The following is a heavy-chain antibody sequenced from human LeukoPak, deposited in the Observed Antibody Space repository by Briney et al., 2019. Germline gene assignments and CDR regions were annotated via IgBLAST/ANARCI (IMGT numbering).Heavy chain of an antibody. CDR1: GFTFSTYW. Sequence: PGGSLRLSCVASGFTFSTYWMNWVRQAPGKGLEWVANVKQDGSEKYYVDSVKGRFTISRDNAKNSLYLQVNSLRAEDTAVYYCARGGAEWLRYYGSSGYTGGGMDVWGQGTAVTVSS. CDR3: ARGGAEWLRYYGSSGYTGGGMDV. J-gene: IGHJ6*02. CDR2: VKQDGSEK. D-gene: IGHD3-22*01. V-gene: IGHV3-7*04.